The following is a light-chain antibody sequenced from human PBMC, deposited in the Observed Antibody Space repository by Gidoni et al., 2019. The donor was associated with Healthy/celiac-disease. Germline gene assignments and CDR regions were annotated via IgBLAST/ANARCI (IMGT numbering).Light chain of an antibody. V-gene: IGLV3-1*01. CDR3: QAWDSSTAV. CDR1: KLGDKY. Sequence: SYELTPPPSVSVSPGQTASLTRSGDKLGDKYACWYQQKPCQSPVLVIYQDSKRPSGIPERFSGSNSGNTATLTISGTQAMDEADYYCQAWDSSTAVFGGGTKLTVL. CDR2: QDS. J-gene: IGLJ2*01.